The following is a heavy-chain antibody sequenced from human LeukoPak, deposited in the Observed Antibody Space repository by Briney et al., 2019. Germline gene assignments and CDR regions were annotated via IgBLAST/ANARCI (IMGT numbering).Heavy chain of an antibody. V-gene: IGHV1-69*05. CDR1: GGTFSAYA. J-gene: IGHJ4*02. CDR3: AREGRWELLPFDY. D-gene: IGHD1-26*01. CDR2: IIPRSATP. Sequence: ASVKVSCKVSGGTFSAYAINWVRQAPGQGLEWMGGIIPRSATPNYAQKFRGRVTFITDESTNTAYMELNSLQSEDTAVYYCAREGRWELLPFDYWGQGTLVTVSS.